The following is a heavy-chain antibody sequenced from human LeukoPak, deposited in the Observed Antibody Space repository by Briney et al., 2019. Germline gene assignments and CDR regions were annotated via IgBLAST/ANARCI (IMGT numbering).Heavy chain of an antibody. Sequence: GASVKVSCKASGGTFSSYAISWVRQAPGQGLEWMGGIIPIFGTANYAQKFQGRVTITADEPTSTAYMELSSLRSEDTAVYYCARGRFWSGYYPTFDYWGQGTLVTVSS. CDR3: ARGRFWSGYYPTFDY. J-gene: IGHJ4*02. CDR2: IIPIFGTA. D-gene: IGHD3-3*01. CDR1: GGTFSSYA. V-gene: IGHV1-69*13.